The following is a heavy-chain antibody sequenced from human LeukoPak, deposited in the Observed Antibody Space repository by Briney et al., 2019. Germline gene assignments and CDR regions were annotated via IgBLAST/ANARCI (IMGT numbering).Heavy chain of an antibody. CDR2: IYYSGST. Sequence: SETLSLTCTVSGGSISSYYWSWIRQPPGKGLEWIGYIYYSGSTNYNPSLKSRVAISVDTSKNQFSLKLSSVTAADTAVYYCARTYYYDSSDLFDYYYYMDVWGKGTTVTISS. CDR1: GGSISSYY. J-gene: IGHJ6*03. CDR3: ARTYYYDSSDLFDYYYYMDV. D-gene: IGHD3-22*01. V-gene: IGHV4-59*12.